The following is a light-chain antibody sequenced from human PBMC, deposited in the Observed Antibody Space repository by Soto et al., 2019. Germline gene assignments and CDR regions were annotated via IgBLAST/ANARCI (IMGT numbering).Light chain of an antibody. J-gene: IGKJ5*01. Sequence: EIVMTQSPATLSVSPGERATLSCRASQSVSSNLAWYQQKPGQAPRLLIYGASTRATGIPSRFSGSGSGTDFTLTISSLQPEDFATYYCQQLNSYPPTFGQGTRLEI. CDR3: QQLNSYPPT. CDR2: GAS. CDR1: QSVSSN. V-gene: IGKV3-15*01.